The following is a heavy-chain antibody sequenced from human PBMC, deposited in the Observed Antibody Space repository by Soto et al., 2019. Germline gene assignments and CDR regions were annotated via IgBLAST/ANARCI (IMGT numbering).Heavy chain of an antibody. CDR3: AKVLLAFRGPDNLDY. CDR2: ISYDGVNK. J-gene: IGHJ4*02. D-gene: IGHD3-3*01. V-gene: IGHV3-30*18. CDR1: GFSFSSYG. Sequence: HPGGSLRLSFAASGFSFSSYGMHWVRQAPDKGQERVAVISYDGVNKYYADSVKGRFTMSRDNSKNTLYLQMNSLRAEDTAVYYCAKVLLAFRGPDNLDYWGQGTLVTVSS.